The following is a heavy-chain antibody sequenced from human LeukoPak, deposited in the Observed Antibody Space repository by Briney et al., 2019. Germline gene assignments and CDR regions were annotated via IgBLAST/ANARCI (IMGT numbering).Heavy chain of an antibody. J-gene: IGHJ4*02. CDR3: ARARAFRRYCSGGSCYYFDY. V-gene: IGHV4-61*02. CDR2: IYTSGST. D-gene: IGHD2-15*01. Sequence: PSETLSLTXTVSGGSISSGSYYWSWIRQPAGKGLEWIGRIYTSGSTNYNPSLKSRVTISVDTSKNQFSLKLSSVTAADTAVYYCARARAFRRYCSGGSCYYFDYWGQGTLVTVSS. CDR1: GGSISSGSYY.